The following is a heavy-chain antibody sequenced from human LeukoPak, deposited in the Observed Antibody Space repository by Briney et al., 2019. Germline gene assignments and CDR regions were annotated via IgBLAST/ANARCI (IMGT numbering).Heavy chain of an antibody. D-gene: IGHD2-2*01. CDR1: GFTFDNYA. Sequence: PGGSLRLSCAASGFTFDNYALSWVRQAPGKGLEWFATINGVSSTTYYADTVTGRFTISRDNSKNTVYLQMNSLRAGDSALYYCARRIEAVVASYFHYWGQGVLVTVSS. CDR2: INGVSSTT. V-gene: IGHV3-23*01. J-gene: IGHJ4*02. CDR3: ARRIEAVVASYFHY.